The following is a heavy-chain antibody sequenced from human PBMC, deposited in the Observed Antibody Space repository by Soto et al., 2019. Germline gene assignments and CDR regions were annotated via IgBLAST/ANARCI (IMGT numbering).Heavy chain of an antibody. CDR1: GFTFSSYA. D-gene: IGHD6-19*01. CDR3: ARGYSSGWYYVY. Sequence: QPGGSLRLSCAASGFTFSSYAMHWVRQAPGKGLEWVAVISYDGSNKYYADSVKGRFTISRDNSKNTLYLQMNSLRAEDTAVYYCARGYSSGWYYVYWGQGTLVTVSS. J-gene: IGHJ4*02. CDR2: ISYDGSNK. V-gene: IGHV3-30-3*01.